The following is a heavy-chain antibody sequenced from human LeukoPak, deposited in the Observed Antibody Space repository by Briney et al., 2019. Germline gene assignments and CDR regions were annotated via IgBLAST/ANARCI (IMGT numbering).Heavy chain of an antibody. V-gene: IGHV3-43*01. Sequence: GGSLRLSCAASGSTFGDYTMHWVRQAPGKGLEWVSLISWDGGSTYYADSVKGRFTISRDNSKNSLYLQMNSLRTEDTALYYCAKDIGYPYYYGMDVWGQGTTVTVSS. CDR3: AKDIGYPYYYGMDV. J-gene: IGHJ6*02. D-gene: IGHD5-12*01. CDR1: GSTFGDYT. CDR2: ISWDGGST.